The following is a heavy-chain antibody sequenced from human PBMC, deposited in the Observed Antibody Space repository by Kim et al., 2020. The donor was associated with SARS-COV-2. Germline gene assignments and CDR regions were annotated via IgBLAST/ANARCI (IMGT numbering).Heavy chain of an antibody. CDR3: ARQGKAARPTYYYYYYGMDV. Sequence: GESLKISCKGSGYSFTSYWISWVRQMPGKGLEWMGRIDPSDSYTNYSPSFQGHVTISADKSISTAYLQWSSLKASDTAMYYCARQGKAARPTYYYYYYGMDVWGQGTTVTVSS. D-gene: IGHD6-6*01. J-gene: IGHJ6*02. CDR2: IDPSDSYT. V-gene: IGHV5-10-1*01. CDR1: GYSFTSYW.